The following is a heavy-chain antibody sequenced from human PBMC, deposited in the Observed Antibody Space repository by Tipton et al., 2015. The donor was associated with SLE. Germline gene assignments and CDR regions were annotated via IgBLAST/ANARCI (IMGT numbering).Heavy chain of an antibody. CDR1: GYSFSNFA. CDR2: IIPIFGTA. V-gene: IGHV1-69*01. J-gene: IGHJ6*02. Sequence: QVQLVQSGGEVKKPGSSVKVSCKASGYSFSNFALSWVRQAPGQGLEWMGGIIPIFGTANYAQKFQGRVTITADESTSTAYMELSSLRSEDTAVYYCARRSGTWGDYYYYGMDVWGQGTTVTVSS. D-gene: IGHD1-26*01. CDR3: ARRSGTWGDYYYYGMDV.